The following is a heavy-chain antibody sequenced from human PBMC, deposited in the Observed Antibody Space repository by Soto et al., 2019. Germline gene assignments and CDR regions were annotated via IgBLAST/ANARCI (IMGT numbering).Heavy chain of an antibody. J-gene: IGHJ4*02. CDR1: GGTFSSYT. CDR3: PRGRKNAFELELQHHLAG. D-gene: IGHD1-7*01. V-gene: IGHV1-69*02. Sequence: QVQLVQSGAEVKKPGPSMKVSCKASGGTFSSYTISWVRQAPGQGLEWMGRIIPILGIANYAQKFQGRVTITADKSTSTAYMELSSLRSEDTAVYYCPRGRKNAFELELQHHLAGWGQGTLVTVSS. CDR2: IIPILGIA.